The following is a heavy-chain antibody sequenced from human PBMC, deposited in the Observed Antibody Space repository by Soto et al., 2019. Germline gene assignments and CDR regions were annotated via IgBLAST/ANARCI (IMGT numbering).Heavy chain of an antibody. Sequence: PGGSLRLSCAASGFHFSSYSMNWVRQAPGKGLEWVSYISSSSSTIYYADSVKGRFTISRDNAKNSLYLQMNSLRAEDTAVYYCAREFPTRPFDYWGQGTLVTVSS. CDR1: GFHFSSYS. V-gene: IGHV3-48*01. CDR3: AREFPTRPFDY. J-gene: IGHJ4*02. CDR2: ISSSSSTI.